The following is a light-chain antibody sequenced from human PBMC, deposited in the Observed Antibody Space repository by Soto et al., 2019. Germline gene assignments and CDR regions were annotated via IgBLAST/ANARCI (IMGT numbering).Light chain of an antibody. J-gene: IGLJ3*02. CDR3: CSHAGSSSRV. V-gene: IGLV2-23*01. Sequence: QSALTQPASVSGSPGQSITISCTGKSSDFGTYNLVSWYQQYPGKAPKLIIYEGTKRPPGVSDRFSGSESGNTASLTISGLQTEDEADYYCCSHAGSSSRVFGGGTKLTVL. CDR1: SSDFGTYNL. CDR2: EGT.